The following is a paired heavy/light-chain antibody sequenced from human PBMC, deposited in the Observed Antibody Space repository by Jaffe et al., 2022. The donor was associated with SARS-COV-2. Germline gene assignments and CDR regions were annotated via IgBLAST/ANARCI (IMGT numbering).Heavy chain of an antibody. CDR3: ARTRQWGYWFDP. V-gene: IGHV4-59*01. CDR1: GGSISSYY. Sequence: QEQLQESGPGLVKPSETLSLTCTVSGGSISSYYWSWIRQPPGKGLEWIGYIYYSGSTNYNPSLKSRVTISVDTSKNQFSLKVTSVTAADTAVYYCARTRQWGYWFDPWGQGTLVTVSS. CDR2: IYYSGST. D-gene: IGHD2-2*01. J-gene: IGHJ5*02.
Light chain of an antibody. Sequence: QSVLTQPPSVSAAPGQKVTISCSGSSSNIGNNYVSWYQQLPGTAPKLLIYDNNKRPSGIPDRFSGSKSGTSATLGITGLQTGDEADYYCGTWDSSLSALFGTGTKVTVL. CDR2: DNN. V-gene: IGLV1-51*01. J-gene: IGLJ1*01. CDR3: GTWDSSLSAL. CDR1: SSNIGNNY.